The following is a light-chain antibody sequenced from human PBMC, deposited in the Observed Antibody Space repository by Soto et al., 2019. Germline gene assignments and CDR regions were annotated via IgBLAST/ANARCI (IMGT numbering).Light chain of an antibody. CDR3: QQYIRWPLT. CDR1: QDVSSK. CDR2: DAS. J-gene: IGKJ4*01. V-gene: IGKV3D-15*01. Sequence: EMVVTQSPATLSVSPGERVTLSCRTSQDVSSKLAWYQQKPGQPPSLLFYDASTRATGTPARFSGRGSGTEFTLAVSSLQSEDYAVYFCQQYIRWPLTFGGGTKVEIK.